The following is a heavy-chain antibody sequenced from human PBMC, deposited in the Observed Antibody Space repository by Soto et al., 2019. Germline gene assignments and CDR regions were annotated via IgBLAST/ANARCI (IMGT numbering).Heavy chain of an antibody. V-gene: IGHV1-69*12. D-gene: IGHD3-3*01. CDR1: GGILTNSA. Sequence: QVQLVQSGAEVKKPGSSVKVSCKASGGILTNSAISGVRQAPGQGLEWMVGIIPICGSANYAQKFQGSVTITADESTTTAYMELSSLRSEDTAVYYCAIRFGVGGSYYYDLAVWGQGTTVTVS. J-gene: IGHJ6*02. CDR2: IIPICGSA. CDR3: AIRFGVGGSYYYDLAV.